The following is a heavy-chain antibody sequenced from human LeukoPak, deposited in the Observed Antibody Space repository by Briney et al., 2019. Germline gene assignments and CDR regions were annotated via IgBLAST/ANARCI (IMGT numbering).Heavy chain of an antibody. CDR3: ARAELDIVVVPAAIPKVLQH. Sequence: SETLSLTCAVYGGPFSGYYWSWIRQPPGKGLEWIGEINHSGSTNYNPSLKSRVTISVDTSKNQFSLKLSSVTAADTAVYYCARAELDIVVVPAAIPKVLQHWDQGTLVTVSS. J-gene: IGHJ1*01. CDR2: INHSGST. D-gene: IGHD2-2*02. CDR1: GGPFSGYY. V-gene: IGHV4-34*01.